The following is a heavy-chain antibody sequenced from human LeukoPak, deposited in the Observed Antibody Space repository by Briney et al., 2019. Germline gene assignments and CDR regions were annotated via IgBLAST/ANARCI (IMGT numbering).Heavy chain of an antibody. D-gene: IGHD3-16*01. CDR3: AKDRWGGRPNWFDP. J-gene: IGHJ5*02. CDR2: MNPNSGNT. CDR1: GYTFTSHD. V-gene: IGHV1-8*01. Sequence: ASVKVSCKASGYTFTSHDINWVRQATGQGLEWMGWMNPNSGNTGYAQKFQGRVTMTRDTSINTAYMELHSLRSEDTAVYYCAKDRWGGRPNWFDPWGQGTLVTASS.